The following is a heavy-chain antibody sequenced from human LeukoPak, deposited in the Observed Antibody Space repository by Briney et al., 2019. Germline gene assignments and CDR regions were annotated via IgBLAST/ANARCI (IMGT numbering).Heavy chain of an antibody. CDR2: INTIFGTA. V-gene: IGHV1-69*05. CDR1: GYTYTSCG. Sequence: SVKVSCKASGYTYTSCGVSWLRQALGKGRERMGGINTIFGTAHYTQKFEGRVTITTDESPSTPYMELSSLRYEDTTMYCCQCDSTVGIAVPTYAYYSWGQVAMVTVSS. D-gene: IGHD2-21*01. J-gene: IGHJ3*02. CDR3: QCDSTVGIAVPTYAYYS.